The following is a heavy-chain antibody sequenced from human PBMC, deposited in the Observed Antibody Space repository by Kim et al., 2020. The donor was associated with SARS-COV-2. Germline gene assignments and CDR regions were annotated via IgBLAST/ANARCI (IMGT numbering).Heavy chain of an antibody. V-gene: IGHV3-11*01. CDR3: ARVTSSSWYAGNWFDP. Sequence: VKGRFTISRDNAKNSLYLQMNSLRAEDTAVYYCARVTSSSWYAGNWFDPWGQGTLVTVSS. J-gene: IGHJ5*02. D-gene: IGHD6-13*01.